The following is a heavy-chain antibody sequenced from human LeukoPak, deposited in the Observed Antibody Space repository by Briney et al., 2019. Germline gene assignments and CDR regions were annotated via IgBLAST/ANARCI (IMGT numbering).Heavy chain of an antibody. CDR2: IYHSGST. D-gene: IGHD5-18*01. V-gene: IGHV4-30-2*01. CDR3: ARDCAQWIQLCD. Sequence: SQTLSLTCAVSGGSISSGGYSWSWIRQPPGKGLEWIGYIYHSGSTYYNPSLKSRVTISVDRSKNQFSLKLSSVTAADTAVYYCARDCAQWIQLCDWGQGTLVTVSS. J-gene: IGHJ4*02. CDR1: GGSISSGGYS.